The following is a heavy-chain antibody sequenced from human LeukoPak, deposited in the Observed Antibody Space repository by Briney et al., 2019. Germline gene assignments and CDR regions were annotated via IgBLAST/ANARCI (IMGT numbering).Heavy chain of an antibody. CDR3: ARDPTAAGKGAWFDP. CDR2: FYYSGST. D-gene: IGHD6-13*01. CDR1: VGSISSYY. V-gene: IGHV4-39*02. J-gene: IGHJ5*02. Sequence: SETLSLTCTVSVGSISSYYWSWIRQPPGKGLEWIGSFYYSGSTYYNPSLKSRVTISVDTSKNQFSLKLSSVAAADTAVYYCARDPTAAGKGAWFDPWGQGTLVTVSS.